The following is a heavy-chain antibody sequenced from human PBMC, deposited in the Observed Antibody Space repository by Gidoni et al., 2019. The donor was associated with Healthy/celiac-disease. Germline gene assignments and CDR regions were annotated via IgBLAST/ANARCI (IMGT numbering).Heavy chain of an antibody. CDR3: ARAVIDYYGSGAYYYGMDV. V-gene: IGHV4-31*03. Sequence: QVQLQESGPGLVKPSQTLSLTCTVPGGSISSGRYYWSWIRQHPGKGLEWIGYIYYSGSTYYNPSLKSRVTISVDTSKNQFSLKLSSVTAADTAVYYCARAVIDYYGSGAYYYGMDVWGQGTTVTVSS. CDR2: IYYSGST. J-gene: IGHJ6*02. D-gene: IGHD3-10*01. CDR1: GGSISSGRYY.